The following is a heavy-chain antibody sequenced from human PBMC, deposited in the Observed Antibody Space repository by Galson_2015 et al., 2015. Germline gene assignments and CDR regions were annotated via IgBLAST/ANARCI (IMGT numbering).Heavy chain of an antibody. J-gene: IGHJ4*02. Sequence: SEPLSLTCTVSGGSISNSYWSWIRQPPGKGLEWIGYISYSGSTNFNPSLKSRITISEDTSRNQFSLRLSSVTAADTAVYYCARGSGSYYDRWGQGTLVTVSS. D-gene: IGHD3-10*01. V-gene: IGHV4-59*01. CDR2: ISYSGST. CDR1: GGSISNSY. CDR3: ARGSGSYYDR.